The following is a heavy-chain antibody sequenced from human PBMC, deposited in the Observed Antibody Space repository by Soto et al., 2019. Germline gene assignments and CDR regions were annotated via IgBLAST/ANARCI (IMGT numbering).Heavy chain of an antibody. D-gene: IGHD5-12*01. CDR3: ARGSVATTIGFVYY. Sequence: GASVKVSCKASGYTFTGYYMHWVRQAPGQGREWMGWINPNSGGTNYAQKFQGRVTMTRDTSISTAYMELSRLRSDDTAVYYCARGSVATTIGFVYYWGQGTLVTVPS. J-gene: IGHJ4*02. CDR1: GYTFTGYY. CDR2: INPNSGGT. V-gene: IGHV1-2*02.